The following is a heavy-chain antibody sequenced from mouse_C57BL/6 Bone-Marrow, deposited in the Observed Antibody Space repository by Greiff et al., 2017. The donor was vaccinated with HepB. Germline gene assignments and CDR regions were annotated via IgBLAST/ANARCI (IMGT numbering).Heavy chain of an antibody. V-gene: IGHV2-6-1*01. CDR3: ARHGDYYDYDGPLYYAMDY. J-gene: IGHJ4*01. CDR1: GFSLTSYG. CDR2: IWSDGST. D-gene: IGHD2-4*01. Sequence: VQRVESGPGLVAPSQSLSITCTVSGFSLTSYGVHWVRQPPGKGLEWLVVIWSDGSTTYNSALKTRLSISTDNSTSQVFLKMNSLQTDDTAMYYCARHGDYYDYDGPLYYAMDYWGQGTSVTVSA.